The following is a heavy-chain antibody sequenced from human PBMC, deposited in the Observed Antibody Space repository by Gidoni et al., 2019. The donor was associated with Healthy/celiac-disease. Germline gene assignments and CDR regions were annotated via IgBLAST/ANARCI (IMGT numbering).Heavy chain of an antibody. CDR2: INHSGST. J-gene: IGHJ4*02. CDR3: ASIAVAGTSDYFDY. V-gene: IGHV4-34*01. D-gene: IGHD6-19*01. CDR1: GGSFSGYY. Sequence: QVQLQQWGAGLLKPSETLSLTRAVYGGSFSGYYWSWLRHPPGKGLEWIGEINHSGSTNYNPSLKSRVTISVDTSKNQFSLKLSSVTAADTAVYYCASIAVAGTSDYFDYWGQGTLVTVSS.